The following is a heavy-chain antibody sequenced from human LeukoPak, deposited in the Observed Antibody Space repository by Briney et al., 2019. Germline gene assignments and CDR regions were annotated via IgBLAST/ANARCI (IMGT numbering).Heavy chain of an antibody. D-gene: IGHD3-22*01. CDR2: IYYTGST. CDR3: ARLFGRGYHSSGPQSY. CDR1: GGSISSSNW. Sequence: SETLSLTCAVSGGSISSSNWWSWVRQPPGKGLEWIGSIYYTGSTYYNPSLKSRLTISVDTSNNQFSLKLNSVTAADTAIYYCARLFGRGYHSSGPQSYWSQGTLVTVSS. J-gene: IGHJ4*02. V-gene: IGHV4-39*01.